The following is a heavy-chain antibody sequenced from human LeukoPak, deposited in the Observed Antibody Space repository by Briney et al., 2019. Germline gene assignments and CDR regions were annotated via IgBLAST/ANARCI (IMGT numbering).Heavy chain of an antibody. D-gene: IGHD6-13*01. CDR3: ARVGSSWANPFDY. CDR1: GFTFSNYN. CDR2: ISSSSSTI. Sequence: PGGSLRLSCAASGFTFSNYNMNWVRQAPGKGLEWVSYISSSSSTIYYADSVKGRFTISRDNAKNSLYLQMNSLRAEDTAVYYCARVGSSWANPFDYWGLGTLVTVSS. J-gene: IGHJ4*02. V-gene: IGHV3-48*01.